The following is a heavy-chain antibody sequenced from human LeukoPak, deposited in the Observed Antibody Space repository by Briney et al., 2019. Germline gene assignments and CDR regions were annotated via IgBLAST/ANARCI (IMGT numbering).Heavy chain of an antibody. CDR3: ARDCSSTSCRIHAFDI. D-gene: IGHD2-2*01. J-gene: IGHJ3*02. Sequence: PGGSLRLSCAASGFTFSTYWMSWVRQAPGKGLEWVANIKEDGSEKYYVDSVKGRFTMSRDNAKNSPYLQMNSLRAEDTAVYYCARDCSSTSCRIHAFDIWGQGTMVTVSS. CDR1: GFTFSTYW. CDR2: IKEDGSEK. V-gene: IGHV3-7*01.